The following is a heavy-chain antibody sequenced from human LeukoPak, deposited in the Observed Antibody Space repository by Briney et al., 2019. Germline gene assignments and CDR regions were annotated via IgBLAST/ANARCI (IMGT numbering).Heavy chain of an antibody. CDR1: GYTFTGYY. CDR2: INPNSGDT. Sequence: EASVKVSCKASGYTFTGYYMHWVRQAPGQGLEWMGWINPNSGDTKYAQKFQGRVTMTRDTSISTAYMELSRLRSDDTAVYYCARTPIVSTAFDIWGQGTMVTASS. V-gene: IGHV1-2*02. CDR3: ARTPIVSTAFDI. J-gene: IGHJ3*02. D-gene: IGHD5/OR15-5a*01.